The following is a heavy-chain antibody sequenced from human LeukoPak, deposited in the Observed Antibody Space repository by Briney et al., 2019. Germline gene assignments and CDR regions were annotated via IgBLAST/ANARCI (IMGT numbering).Heavy chain of an antibody. D-gene: IGHD3-10*01. Sequence: SETLSLTCTVSGGSISSGGYYWRWVRQHPGKGLEWIGYIYYSGSTYYNPSLKSRITISVDTSKNQFSLKLSSVTAADTAVYYCAREGSGSYFDYGGQGTLVTVSS. CDR1: GGSISSGGYY. J-gene: IGHJ4*02. V-gene: IGHV4-31*03. CDR2: IYYSGST. CDR3: AREGSGSYFDY.